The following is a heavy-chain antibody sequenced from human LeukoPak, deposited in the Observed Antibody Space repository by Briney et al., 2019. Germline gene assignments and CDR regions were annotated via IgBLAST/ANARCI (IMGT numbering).Heavy chain of an antibody. CDR2: IWYDGSNK. CDR1: GFTFSSYG. J-gene: IGHJ3*02. V-gene: IGHV3-33*01. D-gene: IGHD1-7*01. CDR3: ARGLNNWNYGSAFDI. Sequence: PGGSLRLSCAASGFTFSSYGMHWVRQAPGKGLEWVAVIWYDGSNKYYADSVKGRFTISRDNSKNTLYLQMNSLRAEDTAVYYCARGLNNWNYGSAFDIWGQGTTVTVSS.